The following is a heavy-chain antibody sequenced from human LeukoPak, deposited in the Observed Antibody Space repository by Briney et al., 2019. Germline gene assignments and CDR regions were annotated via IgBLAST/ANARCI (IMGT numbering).Heavy chain of an antibody. J-gene: IGHJ6*02. Sequence: SETLSLTCTVSGYSISGGGDYWAWIRQPPGKSLEWIGFMFGSGSAYYNPSLKSRVTISVDTSKNQFSLRLTSVTAADTAVYYCARDQGAAADDVYYGMDVWGQGTTVTVSS. CDR1: GYSISGGGDY. V-gene: IGHV4-39*07. CDR2: MFGSGSA. D-gene: IGHD6-13*01. CDR3: ARDQGAAADDVYYGMDV.